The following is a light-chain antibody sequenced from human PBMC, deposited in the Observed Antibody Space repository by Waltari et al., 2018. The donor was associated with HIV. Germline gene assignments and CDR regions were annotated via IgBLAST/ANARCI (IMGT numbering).Light chain of an antibody. J-gene: IGKJ2*01. V-gene: IGKV3-20*01. Sequence: EIVLTQSPGTLSLSPGERATLSCRDSQSFSSSYLAWYQQKPGQAPRLLIYGASSRATGIPDRFSGSGSGTDFTLTISRLEPEDSAVYYCQQYGSSPYTFGQGTKLEIK. CDR1: QSFSSSY. CDR2: GAS. CDR3: QQYGSSPYT.